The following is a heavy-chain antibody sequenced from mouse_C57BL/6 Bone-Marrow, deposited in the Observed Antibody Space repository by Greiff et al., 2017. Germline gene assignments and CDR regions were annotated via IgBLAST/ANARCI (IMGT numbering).Heavy chain of an antibody. V-gene: IGHV1-59*01. J-gene: IGHJ1*03. D-gene: IGHD1-1*01. CDR1: GYTFTSYW. Sequence: QVQLQQPGAELVRPGTSVKLSCKASGYTFTSYWMHWVKRRPGQGLEWIGVIDPSDSYTNYNQKFKGKATLTVDTSSSTAYMQLSSLTSEDSAVYYCARYGSSWGWYFDVWGTGTTVTVSS. CDR3: ARYGSSWGWYFDV. CDR2: IDPSDSYT.